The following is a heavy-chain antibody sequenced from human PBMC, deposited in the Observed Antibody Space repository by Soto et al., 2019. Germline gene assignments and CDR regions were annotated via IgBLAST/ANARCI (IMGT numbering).Heavy chain of an antibody. D-gene: IGHD4-17*01. CDR1: GFTFSTYS. CDR2: ISSRSDI. Sequence: GGSLRLSCVGSGFTFSTYSINWVRQAPGKGLEWVSSISSRSDIYYADSVKGRFIISRDNVKNSLFLQMNSLRAEDTAVYYCGRVPLDGNYANGVDVWGQGTTVTVSS. V-gene: IGHV3-21*04. CDR3: GRVPLDGNYANGVDV. J-gene: IGHJ6*02.